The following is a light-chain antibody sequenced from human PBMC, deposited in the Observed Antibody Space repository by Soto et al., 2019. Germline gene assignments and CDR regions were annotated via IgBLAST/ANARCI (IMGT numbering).Light chain of an antibody. V-gene: IGKV1-39*01. CDR1: QSISSY. J-gene: IGKJ2*01. Sequence: DIQMTQSPSSLSASVGDRVTITCRASQSISSYLNWYQQKPGKAPKLLIYAASSLQSGFPSRFSGSGSGTDFTLTISSLQPEYVATYYCQQSYSTPYTFGQGTKLEIK. CDR3: QQSYSTPYT. CDR2: AAS.